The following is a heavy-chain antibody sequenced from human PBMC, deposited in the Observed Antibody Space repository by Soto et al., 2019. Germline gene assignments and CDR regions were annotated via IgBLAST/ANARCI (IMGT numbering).Heavy chain of an antibody. CDR3: ARDLAYSSGQYYYMDV. CDR2: IYYSGST. CDR1: GGSISSYY. J-gene: IGHJ6*03. V-gene: IGHV4-59*01. D-gene: IGHD5-18*01. Sequence: SETLSLTCTVSGGSISSYYWSWIRQPPGKGLEWIGYIYYSGSTNYNPSLKSRVTISVDTSKNQFSLKLSSVTAADTAVYYCARDLAYSSGQYYYMDVWGKGTRITVSS.